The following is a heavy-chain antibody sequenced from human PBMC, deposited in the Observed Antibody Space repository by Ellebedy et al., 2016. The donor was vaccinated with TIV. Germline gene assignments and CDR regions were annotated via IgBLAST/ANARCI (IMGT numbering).Heavy chain of an antibody. V-gene: IGHV3-48*02. Sequence: GESLKISCAASGFTFSSYSMNWVRQAPGNGLEWVSYITSSSSTIHYADSVKGRFTISRDNAKTSLYLQMNSLRDEDTAVYYCVREPDSLDYWGQGTLVTVSS. J-gene: IGHJ4*02. CDR3: VREPDSLDY. CDR1: GFTFSSYS. D-gene: IGHD4-11*01. CDR2: ITSSSSTI.